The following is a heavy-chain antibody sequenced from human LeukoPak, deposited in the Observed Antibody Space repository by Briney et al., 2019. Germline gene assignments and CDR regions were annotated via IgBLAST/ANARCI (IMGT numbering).Heavy chain of an antibody. V-gene: IGHV3-11*04. CDR3: ARALHARDY. J-gene: IGHJ4*02. CDR2: IGTSGSPT. CDR1: GGSISSNVYY. Sequence: LSLTCTVSGGSISSNVYYWSWIRQAPGKGLEWVSYIGTSGSPTFYADSVKGRFTISRDNTKNSLYLQMNSLRAEDTALYYCARALHARDYWGQGTLVTVSS.